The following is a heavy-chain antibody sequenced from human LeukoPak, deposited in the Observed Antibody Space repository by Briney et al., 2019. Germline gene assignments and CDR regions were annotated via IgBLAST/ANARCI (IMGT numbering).Heavy chain of an antibody. CDR1: GGSITSYY. Sequence: SETLSLTCTVSGGSITSYYWTYIRQPAGKGLEWTGRIHTSGSTNYNPSLKSRVTMSVDTSKNQFSLNLSSVTAADTAMYYCAREFSGTSIAARVFDSWGQGTLVTVSS. CDR2: IHTSGST. CDR3: AREFSGTSIAARVFDS. D-gene: IGHD6-6*01. J-gene: IGHJ4*02. V-gene: IGHV4-4*07.